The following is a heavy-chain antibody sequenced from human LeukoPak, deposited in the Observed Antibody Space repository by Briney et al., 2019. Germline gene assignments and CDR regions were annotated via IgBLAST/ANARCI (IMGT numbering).Heavy chain of an antibody. Sequence: KPSETLSLTCTVSGGSISSSSYYWGWIRQPPGKGLEWIGSIYYSGSTNYNPSLKSRVTISVDTSKNQFSLKLSSVTAADTAVYYCAREANRSWYSSSLIDYWGQGTLVTVSS. D-gene: IGHD6-6*01. CDR1: GGSISSSSYY. J-gene: IGHJ4*02. V-gene: IGHV4-39*07. CDR3: AREANRSWYSSSLIDY. CDR2: IYYSGST.